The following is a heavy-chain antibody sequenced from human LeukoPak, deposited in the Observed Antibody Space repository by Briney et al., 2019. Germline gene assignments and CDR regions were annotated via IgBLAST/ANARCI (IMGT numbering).Heavy chain of an antibody. CDR3: AKDRFGSMARLDY. J-gene: IGHJ4*02. CDR2: IYSGGST. D-gene: IGHD3-10*01. V-gene: IGHV3-53*01. Sequence: GGSLRLSCAVSGFTVSSNYMNWVRLAPGKGLEWVSIIYSGGSTYYADSVKGRFTISRDNSKNTLYLQMNSLRAEDTAVYYCAKDRFGSMARLDYWGQGTLVTVSS. CDR1: GFTVSSNY.